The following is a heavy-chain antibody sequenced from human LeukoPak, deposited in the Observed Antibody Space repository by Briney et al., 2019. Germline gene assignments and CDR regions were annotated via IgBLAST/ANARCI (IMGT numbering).Heavy chain of an antibody. J-gene: IGHJ6*03. CDR2: IIPIFGTA. CDR1: GGTFSSYA. V-gene: IGHV1-69*06. Sequence: SVKVSCKASGGTFSSYAISWVRQASGQGLEWMGGIIPIFGTANYAQKFQGRVTITADKSTSTAYMELSSLRSEDTAVYYCARDWYYYGSGSYSYYYMDVWGKGTTVTISS. CDR3: ARDWYYYGSGSYSYYYMDV. D-gene: IGHD3-10*01.